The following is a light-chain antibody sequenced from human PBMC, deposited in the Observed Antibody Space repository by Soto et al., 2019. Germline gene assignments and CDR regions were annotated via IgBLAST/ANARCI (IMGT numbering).Light chain of an antibody. V-gene: IGKV3-20*01. CDR2: GAS. J-gene: IGKJ2*01. Sequence: EIVLTQSPGTLSLSPGERATLSCRASQSVSSSYLAWYQQKPGQAPRLLIYGASSRATGIPDRFSGSGSGTDCTLTISRLEPEDFAVYYCQQYGSSPDTFGPGTKLELK. CDR3: QQYGSSPDT. CDR1: QSVSSSY.